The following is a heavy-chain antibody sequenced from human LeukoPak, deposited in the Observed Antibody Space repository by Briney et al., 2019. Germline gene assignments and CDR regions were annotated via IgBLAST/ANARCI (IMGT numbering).Heavy chain of an antibody. D-gene: IGHD3-10*01. CDR1: GFTFSSYS. V-gene: IGHV3-21*01. CDR3: ARETRLGTMVRGALDY. J-gene: IGHJ4*02. Sequence: PGGSLRLSCAASGFTFSSYSMNWVRQAPGKGLEWVSSISSSSSYIYYADSVKGRFTISRDNAKNSLYLQMNSLRAEDTAVYYCARETRLGTMVRGALDYWGQGTLVTVSS. CDR2: ISSSSSYI.